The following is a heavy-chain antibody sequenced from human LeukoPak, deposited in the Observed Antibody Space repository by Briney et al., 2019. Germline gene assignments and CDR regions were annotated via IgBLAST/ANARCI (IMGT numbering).Heavy chain of an antibody. D-gene: IGHD5-24*01. CDR2: IIPIFGTA. CDR1: GGTFSSYA. J-gene: IGHJ5*02. CDR3: ARVWSGVDDYTNWFDP. Sequence: GSSVKVSCKASGGTFSSYAISWVRQAPGQGLEWMGGIIPIFGTANYAQKFQGRVTITADESTSTAYMELSSLRSEDTAVYYCARVWSGVDDYTNWFDPWGQGTLVTVSS. V-gene: IGHV1-69*01.